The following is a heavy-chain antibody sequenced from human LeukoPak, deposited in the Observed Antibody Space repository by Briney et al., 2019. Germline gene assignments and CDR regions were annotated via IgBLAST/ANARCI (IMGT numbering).Heavy chain of an antibody. V-gene: IGHV1-46*01. CDR2: INPSGGST. J-gene: IGHJ4*02. CDR3: ARSLAAAGPDFDY. D-gene: IGHD6-13*01. CDR1: GYTFTTYY. Sequence: ASVKVSCKASGYTFTTYYMHWVRQAPGRGLEWMGIINPSGGSTTYAQNFQGRVTMTRDTSTSTVYMEPSSLRSDDTAVYYCARSLAAAGPDFDYWGQGTLVTVSS.